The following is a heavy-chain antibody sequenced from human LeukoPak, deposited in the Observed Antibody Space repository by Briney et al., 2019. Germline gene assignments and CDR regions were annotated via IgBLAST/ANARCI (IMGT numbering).Heavy chain of an antibody. CDR3: AAARIAARPHY. V-gene: IGHV1-18*01. CDR1: GYTFTSYG. CDR2: ISAYNGNT. J-gene: IGHJ4*02. Sequence: ASVKVSCKASGYTFTSYGISWVRQAPRQGLEWMGWISAYNGNTNYAQKLQGRVTMTTDTSTSTAYMELRSLRSDDTAVYYCAAARIAARPHYWGQGTLVTVSS. D-gene: IGHD6-6*01.